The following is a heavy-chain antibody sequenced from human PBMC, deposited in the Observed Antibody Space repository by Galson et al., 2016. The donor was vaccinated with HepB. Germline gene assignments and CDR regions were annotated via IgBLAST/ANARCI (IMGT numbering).Heavy chain of an antibody. CDR2: ISGGASYT. CDR1: GFTFSDYY. V-gene: IGHV3-11*03. Sequence: SLRLSCVASGFTFSDYYMNWVRQAPGKGLEWLSYISGGASYTKYADSVMGRSTISRDNAKNSLFLDFINLGADDTAMYYCARPTGPYRGPFDYWGRGTLVTVAS. J-gene: IGHJ4*02. CDR3: ARPTGPYRGPFDY. D-gene: IGHD1-1*01.